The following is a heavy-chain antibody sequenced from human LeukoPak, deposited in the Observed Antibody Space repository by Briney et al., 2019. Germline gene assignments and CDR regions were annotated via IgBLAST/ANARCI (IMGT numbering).Heavy chain of an antibody. Sequence: ASVKVSCKASGYTFTSYDINWVRQATGQGLEWMGWMNPNSGNTGYAQKFQGRVTMTRDTSTSTVYMELSSLRSEDTAVYYCARNDYGDYGHDYWGQGTLVTVSS. J-gene: IGHJ4*02. CDR2: MNPNSGNT. D-gene: IGHD4-17*01. CDR1: GYTFTSYD. CDR3: ARNDYGDYGHDY. V-gene: IGHV1-8*01.